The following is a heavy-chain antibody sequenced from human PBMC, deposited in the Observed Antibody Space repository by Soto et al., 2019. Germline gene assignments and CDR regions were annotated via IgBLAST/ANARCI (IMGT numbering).Heavy chain of an antibody. V-gene: IGHV1-2*04. CDR2: INPNSGGT. CDR3: ARSQGVTQYYYYYGMDV. D-gene: IGHD2-21*02. J-gene: IGHJ6*02. CDR1: RYAYDSKA. Sequence: CEESRYAYDSKASSCVQQAPGQGLEWMGWINPNSGGTNYAQKFQGWVTMTRDTSISTAYMELSRLRSDDTAVYYCARSQGVTQYYYYYGMDVWGQGTTVTVS.